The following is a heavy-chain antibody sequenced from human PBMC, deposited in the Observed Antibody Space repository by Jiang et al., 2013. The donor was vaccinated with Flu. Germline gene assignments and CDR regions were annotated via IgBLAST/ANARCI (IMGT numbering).Heavy chain of an antibody. J-gene: IGHJ4*02. Sequence: VQLLESGGGVVQPGGSLRLSCAASGFTFSSYGMHWVRQAPGKGLEWVAFIRYDGSNKYYADSVKGRFTISRDNSKNTLYLQMNSLRAEDTAVYYCAKDQAIARLWFGQDYWGQGTLVTVSS. D-gene: IGHD3-10*01. V-gene: IGHV3-30*02. CDR2: IRYDGSNK. CDR3: AKDQAIARLWFGQDY. CDR1: GFTFSSYG.